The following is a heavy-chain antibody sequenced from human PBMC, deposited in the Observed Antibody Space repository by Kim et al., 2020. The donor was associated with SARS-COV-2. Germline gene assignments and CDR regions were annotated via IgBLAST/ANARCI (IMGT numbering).Heavy chain of an antibody. CDR3: ARGRQFYCSSTSCYKAFDY. Sequence: SRVTISVDTAKNQFSLKLSSVTAADTAVYYCARGRQFYCSSTSCYKAFDYWGQGTLVTVSS. V-gene: IGHV4-34*01. J-gene: IGHJ4*02. D-gene: IGHD2-2*02.